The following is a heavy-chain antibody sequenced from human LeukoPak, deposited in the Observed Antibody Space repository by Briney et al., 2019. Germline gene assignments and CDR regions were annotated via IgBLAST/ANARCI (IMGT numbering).Heavy chain of an antibody. CDR1: GGSISSSSYY. Sequence: SETLSLTCTVSGGSISSSSYYWGWIRQPPGKGLEWIGSIYYSGSTYYNPSLKSRVTISVDTSKNQFSLKLSSVTAADTAVYYCARLGGFGELLDYYYYMDVWGKGTTVTLSS. D-gene: IGHD3-10*01. V-gene: IGHV4-39*01. CDR2: IYYSGST. J-gene: IGHJ6*03. CDR3: ARLGGFGELLDYYYYMDV.